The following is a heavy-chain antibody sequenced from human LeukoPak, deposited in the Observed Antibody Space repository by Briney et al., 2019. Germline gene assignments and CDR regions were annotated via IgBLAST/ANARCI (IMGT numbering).Heavy chain of an antibody. J-gene: IGHJ4*02. CDR3: ARAGRSGDTAMVNDY. CDR1: GFTFSDYY. D-gene: IGHD5-18*01. Sequence: PGGSLRLSCAASGFTFSDYYMSWIRQAPGKGLEWVSYISSSSSYTNYADSVKGRFTISRDNAKNSLYLQMNSLRAEDTAVYYCARAGRSGDTAMVNDYWGQGTLVTVSS. V-gene: IGHV3-11*05. CDR2: ISSSSSYT.